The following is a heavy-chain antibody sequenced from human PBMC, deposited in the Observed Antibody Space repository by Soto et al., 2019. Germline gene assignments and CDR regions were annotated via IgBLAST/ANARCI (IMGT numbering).Heavy chain of an antibody. D-gene: IGHD1-26*01. J-gene: IGHJ4*02. V-gene: IGHV3-23*01. CDR3: ARRGSGSYYDY. CDR2: ISGSGGST. CDR1: GFTFSSYA. Sequence: EVQLLESGGGLVQPGGSLRLSCAASGFTFSSYAMRWVRQAPGKGLEWVSAISGSGGSTYYADSVKGRCTISRDNSKNTLYLQMNSLRAADTAVYYCARRGSGSYYDYWGQGTLVTVSS.